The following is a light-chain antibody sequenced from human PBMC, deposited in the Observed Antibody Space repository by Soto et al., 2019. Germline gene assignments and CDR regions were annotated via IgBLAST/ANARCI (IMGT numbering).Light chain of an antibody. J-gene: IGKJ4*01. CDR2: DAS. CDR1: QSVSSN. V-gene: IGKV3-20*01. CDR3: QQYGSSPLT. Sequence: EIGMTQSPATLSVSAGERATLSFMASQSVSSNLAWYQQKPGQAPRLLIHDASNRATGIPDRFSGSGSGTDFILTISRLEPEDFAVYSCQQYGSSPLTFGGGTKVDIK.